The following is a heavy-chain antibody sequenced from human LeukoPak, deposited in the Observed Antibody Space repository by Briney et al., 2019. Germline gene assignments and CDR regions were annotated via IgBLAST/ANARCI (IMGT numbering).Heavy chain of an antibody. J-gene: IGHJ4*02. D-gene: IGHD3-10*01. CDR3: AKSGRATDY. CDR1: GFTFSNYV. Sequence: TGGSLRLSCVASGFTFSNYVMNWVRQAPGKGLQWVASISIGTGSTYYADFVKGRFTISRDTSRDTLYLQMNSLEIEDTAVYYCAKSGRATDYWGQGALVTVSS. CDR2: ISIGTGST. V-gene: IGHV3-23*01.